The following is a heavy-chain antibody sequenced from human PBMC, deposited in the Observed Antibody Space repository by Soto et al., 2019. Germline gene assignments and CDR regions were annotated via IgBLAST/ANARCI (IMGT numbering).Heavy chain of an antibody. D-gene: IGHD2-15*01. Sequence: LRLSCAASGFTFNSYGMHWVRQGPGNGLEWVAFISYDSTKTYYADSVKGRFTISRDNSNSALYVQMNSLTGEDTAVYYCARTRSAWSDFHYSSLDVWGQGTKVTVSS. CDR1: GFTFNSYG. V-gene: IGHV3-30*03. J-gene: IGHJ6*02. CDR2: ISYDSTKT. CDR3: ARTRSAWSDFHYSSLDV.